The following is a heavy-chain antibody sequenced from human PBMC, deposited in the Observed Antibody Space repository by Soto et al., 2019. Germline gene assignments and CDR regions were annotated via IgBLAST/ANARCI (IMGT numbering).Heavy chain of an antibody. J-gene: IGHJ5*02. CDR1: GGSMNSYY. CDR3: ARFYYDTHRYSIDP. Sequence: SETLSLTCTVSGGSMNSYYWSWIRQPPGKGLEWLGYIYDGDSASYNPSLKSRVIISVDMSKNQFSLRLTSVTAADTAVYYCARFYYDTHRYSIDPPGPGTLVTRSS. D-gene: IGHD3-16*01. CDR2: IYDGDSA. V-gene: IGHV4-59*01.